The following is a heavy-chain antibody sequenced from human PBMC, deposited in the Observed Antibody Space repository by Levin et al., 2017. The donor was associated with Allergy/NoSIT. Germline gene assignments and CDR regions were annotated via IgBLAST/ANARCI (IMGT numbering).Heavy chain of an antibody. CDR3: AQGAVVPAPDTDESYYYYYGMDV. CDR1: GFTFSTYS. V-gene: IGHV3-21*01. J-gene: IGHJ6*02. Sequence: GESLKISCAASGFTFSTYSMNWVRQAPGKGLEWVSSISSRSSYIYYADSVKGRFTISRDNAKNSLYLQMNSLRAEDTAVYYCAQGAVVPAPDTDESYYYYYGMDVWGQGTTVTVSS. D-gene: IGHD2-2*01. CDR2: ISSRSSYI.